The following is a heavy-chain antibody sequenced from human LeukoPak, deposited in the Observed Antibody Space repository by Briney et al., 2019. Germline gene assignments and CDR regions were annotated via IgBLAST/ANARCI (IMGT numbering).Heavy chain of an antibody. V-gene: IGHV3-23*01. CDR1: GFTFSSYA. Sequence: LAGGSLRLSCAASGFTFSSYAMSWVRQAPGKGLEWVSGIGSGGSRTYYADSVKGRFTISRDNSKDTLYLQLNSLRAEDTAVYYCAKLQPYTATYYDYWGQGTLVTVSS. CDR2: IGSGGSRT. CDR3: AKLQPYTATYYDY. J-gene: IGHJ4*02. D-gene: IGHD2-2*02.